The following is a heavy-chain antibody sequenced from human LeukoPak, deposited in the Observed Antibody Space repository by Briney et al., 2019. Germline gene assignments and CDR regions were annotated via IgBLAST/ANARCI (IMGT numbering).Heavy chain of an antibody. J-gene: IGHJ3*02. V-gene: IGHV1-8*01. CDR3: ARAHYDYVWGRPEDI. Sequence: GASVKVSCKASGYTFTSYDINWVRQATGQGLEWMEWMNPNSGNTGYAQKFQGRVTMTRNTSISTAYMELSSLRSEDTAVYYCARAHYDYVWGRPEDIWGQGTMVTVSS. CDR1: GYTFTSYD. CDR2: MNPNSGNT. D-gene: IGHD3-16*01.